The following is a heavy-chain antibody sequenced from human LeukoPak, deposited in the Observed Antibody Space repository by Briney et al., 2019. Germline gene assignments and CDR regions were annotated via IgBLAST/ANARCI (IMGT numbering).Heavy chain of an antibody. V-gene: IGHV1-2*02. CDR1: GYTFTGYY. CDR3: ARGEIDYGGY. D-gene: IGHD4/OR15-4a*01. J-gene: IGHJ4*02. Sequence: ASVNVSCKASGYTFTGYYIHWVRQAPGQGLQWMGWINPNSGGTNYAQKFQGRVTMTRDTSVSTAYMELSRLRSDDTAVYYCARGEIDYGGYWGQGTLVTVSS. CDR2: INPNSGGT.